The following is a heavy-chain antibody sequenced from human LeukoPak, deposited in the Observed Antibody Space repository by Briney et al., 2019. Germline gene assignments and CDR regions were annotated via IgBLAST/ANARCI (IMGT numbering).Heavy chain of an antibody. V-gene: IGHV4-34*01. J-gene: IGHJ1*01. Sequence: PSETLSLTCAVYGGSFSGYYWSWIRQPPGKGLEWIGETNHSGSTNYNPSLKSRVTISVDTSKNQFSLKLSSVTAADTAVYYCARIRMTTPFFGKRGHEYFQHWGQGTLVTVSS. CDR1: GGSFSGYY. CDR3: ARIRMTTPFFGKRGHEYFQH. D-gene: IGHD4-17*01. CDR2: TNHSGST.